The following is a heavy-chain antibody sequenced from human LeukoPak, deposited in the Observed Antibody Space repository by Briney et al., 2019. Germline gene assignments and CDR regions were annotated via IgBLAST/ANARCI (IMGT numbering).Heavy chain of an antibody. CDR2: ISAYNGNT. CDR3: AREGSRTSDGTGDY. CDR1: GYTFTIYG. Sequence: GASVKVSCKASGYTFTIYGISWVRQAPGQGLEWMGWISAYNGNTNYARKLQGRVTMTTDTSTSTAYMELRSLRSDDTAVYYCAREGSRTSDGTGDYWGQGTLVTVSS. D-gene: IGHD1-1*01. J-gene: IGHJ4*02. V-gene: IGHV1-18*01.